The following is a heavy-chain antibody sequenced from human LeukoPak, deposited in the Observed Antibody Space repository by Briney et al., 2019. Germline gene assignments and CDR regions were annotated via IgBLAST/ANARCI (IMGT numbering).Heavy chain of an antibody. Sequence: PGGSLRLSCAASGLSFSRSGMHWVRQAPGKGLEWVTFITDDGSNKYYTDSVKGRFTISRDNSKNMVYLQMSSLRGEGTAVYYCAKDKGKVYFDYWGQGTLVTVSS. CDR2: ITDDGSNK. CDR3: AKDKGKVYFDY. J-gene: IGHJ4*02. V-gene: IGHV3-30*02. CDR1: GLSFSRSG.